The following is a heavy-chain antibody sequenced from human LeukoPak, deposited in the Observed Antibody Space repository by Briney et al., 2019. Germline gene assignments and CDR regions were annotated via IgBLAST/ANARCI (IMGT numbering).Heavy chain of an antibody. D-gene: IGHD6-6*01. Sequence: GGALRLSCAASGFTFSCYWMHWVRHAPGKGLVWVSRINTDGSSTTYAVYVKGRFTISRDNAKNTLYLQMNSLSAEDTAVYYCARGYTSSYRIDYWGQGTLVTVSS. CDR1: GFTFSCYW. J-gene: IGHJ4*02. CDR2: INTDGSST. V-gene: IGHV3-74*01. CDR3: ARGYTSSYRIDY.